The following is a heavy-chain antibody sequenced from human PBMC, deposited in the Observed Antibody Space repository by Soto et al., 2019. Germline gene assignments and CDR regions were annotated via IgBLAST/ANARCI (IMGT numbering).Heavy chain of an antibody. Sequence: QVRLEESGPGLVKPSETLSLICSVSGGSVNNANYFWNWIRHHPENGLEWIGYISYSGSTRYNPSFKTRATRSIDTSKNHFSLRLNSVTVADTAVYFCARDADYGGSRGGMDVWGRGTTVTVSS. CDR3: ARDADYGGSRGGMDV. CDR1: GGSVNNANYF. CDR2: ISYSGST. J-gene: IGHJ6*02. V-gene: IGHV4-31*03. D-gene: IGHD4-17*01.